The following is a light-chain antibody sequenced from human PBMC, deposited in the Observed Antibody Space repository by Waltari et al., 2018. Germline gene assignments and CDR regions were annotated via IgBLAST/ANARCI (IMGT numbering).Light chain of an antibody. CDR1: QSISRP. CDR2: DAS. CDR3: QHYVRLPAT. J-gene: IGKJ1*01. V-gene: IGKV3-20*01. Sequence: EIILTQSPGTLSLSPGERATLSCRASQSISRPLAGYQQKPGQAPRLLIYDASTRATGIPDRFSGSGSGTDFSLTISRLEPEDSAVYYCQHYVRLPATFGQGTKVEIK.